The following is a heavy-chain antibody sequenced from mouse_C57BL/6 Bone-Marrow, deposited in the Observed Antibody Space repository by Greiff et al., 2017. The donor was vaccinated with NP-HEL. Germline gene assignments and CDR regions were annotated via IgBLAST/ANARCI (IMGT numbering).Heavy chain of an antibody. V-gene: IGHV1-64*01. CDR1: GYTFTSYW. D-gene: IGHD1-1*01. CDR3: ARERLYGSSYCWFAY. J-gene: IGHJ3*01. Sequence: QVQLQQSGAELVKPGASVKLSCKASGYTFTSYWMHWVKQRPGQGLEWIGMIHPNSGSTNYNEKFKSKATLTVDKSSSTAYMQLSSLTSEDSAVYYCARERLYGSSYCWFAYWGQGTLVTVSA. CDR2: IHPNSGST.